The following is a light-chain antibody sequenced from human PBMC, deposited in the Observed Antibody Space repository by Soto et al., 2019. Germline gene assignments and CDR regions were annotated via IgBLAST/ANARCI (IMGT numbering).Light chain of an antibody. V-gene: IGLV2-23*01. CDR2: EGS. CDR1: SSDVGSYNL. Sequence: QSALTQPASVSGSPGQSITISCTGTSSDVGSYNLVSWYQQHPGKAPKLMIYEGSKRPSGVSNRFSGSKSGNTASLTISGLQAEDEAEYYCCSYAGSREVFGTGTKLTVL. J-gene: IGLJ1*01. CDR3: CSYAGSREV.